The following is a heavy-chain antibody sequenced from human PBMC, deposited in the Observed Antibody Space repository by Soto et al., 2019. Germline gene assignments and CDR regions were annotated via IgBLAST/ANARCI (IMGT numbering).Heavy chain of an antibody. D-gene: IGHD1-1*01. J-gene: IGHJ4*02. CDR3: ARGTTGTPVNFDY. Sequence: GGSLRLSCAASGFTVSSNYMSWVRQAPGKGLEWVSVIYSGGSTYYADSVKGRFTISRHNSKNTLYLQMNSLRAEDTAVYYCARGTTGTPVNFDYWGQGTLVTVSS. CDR2: IYSGGST. CDR1: GFTVSSNY. V-gene: IGHV3-53*04.